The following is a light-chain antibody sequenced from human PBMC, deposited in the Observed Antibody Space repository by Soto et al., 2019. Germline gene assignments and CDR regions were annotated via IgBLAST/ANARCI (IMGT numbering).Light chain of an antibody. CDR1: SSDVGGYNY. CDR2: EVS. Sequence: QSALTQPPSASGSPGQSVTISCTGISSDVGGYNYVSWYQQHPGKAPKLMIYEVSKRPSGVPDRFSGSKSGNTASLTVSGLQGEDEADYYCSSYAGTNKLVFGGGTKVTVL. V-gene: IGLV2-8*01. CDR3: SSYAGTNKLV. J-gene: IGLJ3*02.